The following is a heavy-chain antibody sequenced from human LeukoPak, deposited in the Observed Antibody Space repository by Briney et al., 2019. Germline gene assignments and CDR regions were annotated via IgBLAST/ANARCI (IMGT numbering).Heavy chain of an antibody. CDR1: GGSISSYY. J-gene: IGHJ5*02. V-gene: IGHV4-4*09. CDR2: IYSSGSS. D-gene: IGHD1/OR15-1a*01. Sequence: PSETLSLTCTVSGGSISSYYWSWIRQPAGKGLEWIGYIYSSGSSNYNPSLKSRVTILVDTSKNQCSLKLSSVTAADTAVYYCARHSGNNIWSPLVSWGQGTLVTVSS. CDR3: ARHSGNNIWSPLVS.